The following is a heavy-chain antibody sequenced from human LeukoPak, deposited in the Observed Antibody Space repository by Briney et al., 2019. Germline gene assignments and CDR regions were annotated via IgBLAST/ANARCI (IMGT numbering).Heavy chain of an antibody. Sequence: GGSLRLSCAASGFTFGDCAMHWVRQAPGKGLEWVSGISWNSGSIGYADSVKGRFTISRDNAKNSLYLQMNSLRAEDTALYYCAKDMGGYYDILTGYRDAFDIWGQGTMVTVSS. CDR3: AKDMGGYYDILTGYRDAFDI. CDR2: ISWNSGSI. CDR1: GFTFGDCA. V-gene: IGHV3-9*01. D-gene: IGHD3-9*01. J-gene: IGHJ3*02.